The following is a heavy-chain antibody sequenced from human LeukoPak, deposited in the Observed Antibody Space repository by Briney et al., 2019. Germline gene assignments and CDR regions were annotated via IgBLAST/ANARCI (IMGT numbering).Heavy chain of an antibody. CDR3: ARDSDVAAAGRPHYFFDY. CDR2: ITSNGGNT. J-gene: IGHJ4*02. Sequence: GGSLRLSCAASGFTFSSYGMHWVRQAPGKGLEYVSAITSNGGNTYYANSVKGRFAISRDNSKNTLYLQMGSLRAEDMAVYYCARDSDVAAAGRPHYFFDYWGQGTLVTVSS. CDR1: GFTFSSYG. D-gene: IGHD6-13*01. V-gene: IGHV3-64*01.